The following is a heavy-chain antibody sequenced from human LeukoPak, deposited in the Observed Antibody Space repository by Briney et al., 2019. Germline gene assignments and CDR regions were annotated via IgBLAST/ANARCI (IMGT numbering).Heavy chain of an antibody. D-gene: IGHD2-2*01. CDR3: ARVDVGVLDAPPTTLPDYYGMDV. CDR1: GYTFTGYY. Sequence: ASVKVSCKASGYTFTGYYMHWVRQAPGQGLEWMGWINPNSGGTNYAQKFQGWVTMTTDTSTSTAYMELRSLRPDDTAVYYCARVDVGVLDAPPTTLPDYYGMDVWGQGTTVTVSS. CDR2: INPNSGGT. V-gene: IGHV1-2*04. J-gene: IGHJ6*02.